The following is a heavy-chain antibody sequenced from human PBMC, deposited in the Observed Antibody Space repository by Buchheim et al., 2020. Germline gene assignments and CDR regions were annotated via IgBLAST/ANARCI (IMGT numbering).Heavy chain of an antibody. D-gene: IGHD3-22*01. J-gene: IGHJ4*02. CDR2: ISGSGGST. CDR3: AKDLRPGRLTLIVVVLDY. Sequence: EVQLLESGGGLVQPGGSLRLSCAASGFTFSNYVMNWVRQAPGKGLEWVSAISGSGGSTSYADSVKGRFTISRDNSKNILYLQMNSLRAEDTAVYYCAKDLRPGRLTLIVVVLDYWGQGTL. CDR1: GFTFSNYV. V-gene: IGHV3-23*01.